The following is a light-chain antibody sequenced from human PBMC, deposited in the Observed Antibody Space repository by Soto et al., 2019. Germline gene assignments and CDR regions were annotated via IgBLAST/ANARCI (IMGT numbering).Light chain of an antibody. CDR1: KSVSPY. V-gene: IGKV3-20*01. J-gene: IGKJ1*01. Sequence: EVVLPQSPGTLSLSPGERATISCRASKSVSPYLAWSQQKSGQAPRLLIYGASSRASGIPDRFSGSGSGTDFTLIISRVEPEDFAVYFCQQYGSSLTFGQGTKVEI. CDR3: QQYGSSLT. CDR2: GAS.